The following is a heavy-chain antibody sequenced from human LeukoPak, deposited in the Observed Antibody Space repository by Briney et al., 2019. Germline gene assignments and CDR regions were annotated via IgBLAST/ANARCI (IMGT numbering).Heavy chain of an antibody. V-gene: IGHV1-69*13. CDR1: GGTFSSYA. CDR2: IIPIFGTA. Sequence: SVKVSCKASGGTFSSYAISWVRQAPGQGLEWMGGIIPIFGTANYAQKFQGRVTITADESTSTAYLELSSLRSEDTAVYYCARSEGQTYYYDSSGYYRDYWGQGTLVTVSS. CDR3: ARSEGQTYYYDSSGYYRDY. D-gene: IGHD3-22*01. J-gene: IGHJ4*02.